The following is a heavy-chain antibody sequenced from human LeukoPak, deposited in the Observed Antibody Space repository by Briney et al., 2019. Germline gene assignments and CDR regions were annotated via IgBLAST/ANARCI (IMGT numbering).Heavy chain of an antibody. CDR3: ARANYLKLLWFGELSYYFDY. CDR1: GGSISSGSYY. CDR2: IYSSGST. D-gene: IGHD3-10*01. V-gene: IGHV4-61*02. J-gene: IGHJ4*02. Sequence: PSETLSLTCTVSGGSISSGSYYWSWIRQPAGKGLEWIGRIYSSGSTNYNPSLKSRVTISVDTSKNQFSLKLSSVTAADTAVYYCARANYLKLLWFGELSYYFDYWGQGTLVTVSS.